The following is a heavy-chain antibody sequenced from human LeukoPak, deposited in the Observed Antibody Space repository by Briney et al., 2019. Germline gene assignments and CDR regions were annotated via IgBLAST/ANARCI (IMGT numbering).Heavy chain of an antibody. Sequence: ASVKVSCTASGGTLSSYAISWVRPAPGQGVEWVGRIIPILGIANYAQKFQGRVTITADKSTSTAYMELSSLRSEDTAVYYCARAVLRFLEWLPADAFDIWGQGTMVTVSS. CDR3: ARAVLRFLEWLPADAFDI. CDR2: IIPILGIA. J-gene: IGHJ3*02. D-gene: IGHD3-3*01. V-gene: IGHV1-69*04. CDR1: GGTLSSYA.